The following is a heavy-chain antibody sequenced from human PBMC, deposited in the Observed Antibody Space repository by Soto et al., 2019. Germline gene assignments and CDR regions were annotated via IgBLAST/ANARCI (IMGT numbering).Heavy chain of an antibody. D-gene: IGHD2-15*01. CDR2: INHSGST. Sequence: SETLSLTCAVYGGSFSGYYWSWIRQPPGKGLEWIGEINHSGSTNYNPSLKSRVTISVDTSKNQFSLKLSSVTAADTAVYYCARGDTSPSQAALRTNWFDPWGQGTLVTVSS. CDR1: GGSFSGYY. V-gene: IGHV4-34*01. CDR3: ARGDTSPSQAALRTNWFDP. J-gene: IGHJ5*02.